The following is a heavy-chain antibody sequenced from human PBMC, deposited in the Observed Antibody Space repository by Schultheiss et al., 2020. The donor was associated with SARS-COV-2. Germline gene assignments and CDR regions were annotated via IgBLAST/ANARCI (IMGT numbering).Heavy chain of an antibody. CDR2: INHSGGT. V-gene: IGHV4-34*09. J-gene: IGHJ4*02. CDR1: GASFSSYY. Sequence: SQTLSLTCAVYGASFSSYYWSWIRQPPGKGLEWIGEINHSGGTNYNSSLKSRVTISVDTSENQFSLKVRSVTAADTAVYYCARGRYSGGEDPFDYWGQGTLVTVSS. CDR3: ARGRYSGGEDPFDY. D-gene: IGHD5-12*01.